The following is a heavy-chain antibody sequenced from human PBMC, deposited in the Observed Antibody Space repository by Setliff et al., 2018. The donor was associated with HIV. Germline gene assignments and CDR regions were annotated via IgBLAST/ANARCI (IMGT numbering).Heavy chain of an antibody. V-gene: IGHV4-4*08. CDR1: GVAISSYF. CDR3: ARDKEGATHAYDI. CDR2: IYNSGST. Sequence: PSETLSLTCAATGVAISSYFWSWVRQSPGKGLEWIGYIYNSGSTRYNPSLESRVTISVDTSKNEFSLKLTSVTAADTAVYYCARDKEGATHAYDIWGQGTMVTVSS. D-gene: IGHD1-26*01. J-gene: IGHJ3*02.